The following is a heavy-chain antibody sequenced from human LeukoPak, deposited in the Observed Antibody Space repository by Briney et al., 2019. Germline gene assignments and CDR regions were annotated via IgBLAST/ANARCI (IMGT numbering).Heavy chain of an antibody. J-gene: IGHJ4*02. CDR1: GYTFTTYG. CDR3: ARDAGGSGYDVLDY. Sequence: ASVKVSCKGSGYTFTTYGISRVRQAPGQGLEWMGWITTYNGKTHYAQKFQGRVTMTADTSTRTVSMELRSLRSDGTAVYYCARDAGGSGYDVLDYWGQGTLVTVSS. V-gene: IGHV1-18*04. CDR2: ITTYNGKT. D-gene: IGHD3-22*01.